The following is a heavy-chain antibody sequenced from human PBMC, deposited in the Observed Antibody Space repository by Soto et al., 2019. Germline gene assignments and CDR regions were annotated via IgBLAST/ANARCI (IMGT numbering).Heavy chain of an antibody. J-gene: IGHJ5*02. CDR1: GYSFTSFD. CDR2: MNPNSGNT. D-gene: IGHD3-16*01. Sequence: QVQLVQSGSEVKKPGASVKVSCKSFGYSFTSFDVHWVRQASGQGLEWMGWMNPNSGNTDYAQRFQGRVTMTRNTSINTAYMELNSLTSDDTAVYYCARGDGFGNWLARWGQGTLVTVSS. CDR3: ARGDGFGNWLAR. V-gene: IGHV1-8*02.